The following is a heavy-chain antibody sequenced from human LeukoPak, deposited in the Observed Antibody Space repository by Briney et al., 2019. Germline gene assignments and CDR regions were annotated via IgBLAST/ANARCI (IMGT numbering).Heavy chain of an antibody. CDR1: GGTFSSYA. Sequence: GASVKVSCKASGGTFSSYAISWVRQAPGQGLEWMGWISANDGNTDYPQKFQGRVTMTTDTSTSTAYMELRSLRSDDTAVYYCARESHVTREDYWGQGTLVTVSS. V-gene: IGHV1-18*01. CDR3: ARESHVTREDY. J-gene: IGHJ4*02. CDR2: ISANDGNT. D-gene: IGHD3-10*01.